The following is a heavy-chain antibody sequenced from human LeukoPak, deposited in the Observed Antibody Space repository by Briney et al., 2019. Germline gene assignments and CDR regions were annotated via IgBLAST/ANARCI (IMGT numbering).Heavy chain of an antibody. V-gene: IGHV4-59*01. CDR3: ARGGGYHCSSTSCYFGWFDP. J-gene: IGHJ5*02. CDR1: GGSISSYY. Sequence: SETLSLTCTVSGGSISSYYWSWIRQPPGKGLEWIGYIHYSGSTNYNPSLKSRVTISVDTSKNQFSLKLSSVTAADTAVYYCARGGGYHCSSTSCYFGWFDPWGQGTLVTVSS. CDR2: IHYSGST. D-gene: IGHD2-2*01.